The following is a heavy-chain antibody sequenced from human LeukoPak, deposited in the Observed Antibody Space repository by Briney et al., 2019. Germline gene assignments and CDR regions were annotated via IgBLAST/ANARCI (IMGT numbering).Heavy chain of an antibody. Sequence: GGSLRLSCAASGFTFSSYSMNWVRQTPGKGLEWVSSISSSSSYIYYADSVKGRFTISRDNAKNSLYLQMNSLRAEDTAAYYCARGHIVVVPAAILDWFDPWGQGTLVTVSS. CDR1: GFTFSSYS. V-gene: IGHV3-21*01. CDR3: ARGHIVVVPAAILDWFDP. D-gene: IGHD2-2*02. CDR2: ISSSSSYI. J-gene: IGHJ5*02.